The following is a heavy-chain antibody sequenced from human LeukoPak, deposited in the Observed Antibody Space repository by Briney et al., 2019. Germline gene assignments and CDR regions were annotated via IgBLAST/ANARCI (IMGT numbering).Heavy chain of an antibody. D-gene: IGHD5-12*01. V-gene: IGHV4-59*01. J-gene: IGHJ3*02. CDR2: IWDTEIT. CDR3: ARGLVLATDDAFDI. CDR1: GGSIRSYF. Sequence: SETLSLTCTVSGGSIRSYFWSWLRQPPGKGLEWIGYIWDTEITDYNPSLKSRVTISLDTSKNHFSLKLRSVTAADTALYFCARGLVLATDDAFDIWGQGTLVTAS.